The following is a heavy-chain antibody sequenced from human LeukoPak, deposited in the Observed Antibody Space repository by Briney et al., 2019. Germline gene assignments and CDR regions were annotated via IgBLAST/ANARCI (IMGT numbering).Heavy chain of an antibody. Sequence: GGSLRLSCAAPGFTFSSYSMNWGRQAAGKGLEWVPSISSSSSYIYYADSVKGRFTISRDNAKNSLYLQMNSLRAEDTAVYYCAREPGYHFDYWGQGTLVTVSS. V-gene: IGHV3-21*01. J-gene: IGHJ4*02. D-gene: IGHD1-1*01. CDR3: AREPGYHFDY. CDR2: ISSSSSYI. CDR1: GFTFSSYS.